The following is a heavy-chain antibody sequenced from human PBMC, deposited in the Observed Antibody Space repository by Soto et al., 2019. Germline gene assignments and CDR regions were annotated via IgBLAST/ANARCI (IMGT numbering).Heavy chain of an antibody. CDR2: IYPGDSDT. J-gene: IGHJ4*02. V-gene: IGHV5-51*01. CDR3: AKTDGYEVEY. CDR1: GYSFVSYW. Sequence: GQSHKIPFTGCGYSFVSYWIAWVRQMPGKGLEWMGSIYPGDSDTTYSPSIQGQVTISADKSSTTVYLQWNTLKASDTAMYYCAKTDGYEVEYWGQGTQVTVSS. D-gene: IGHD5-12*01.